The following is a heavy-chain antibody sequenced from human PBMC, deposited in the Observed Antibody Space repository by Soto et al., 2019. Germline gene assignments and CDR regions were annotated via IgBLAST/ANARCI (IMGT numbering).Heavy chain of an antibody. Sequence: QLQLQESGPGLVKPSETLSLTCTVSGGSISSSSYYWGWIRQPPGKGLEWIGSIYYSGSTYYNPSLKSRVTIYVDTSKNPVPLKLSSVTAADTAVYYCARRNRSGGYRDNWFDPWGQGTLVIVSS. D-gene: IGHD6-19*01. CDR2: IYYSGST. V-gene: IGHV4-39*01. CDR3: ARRNRSGGYRDNWFDP. CDR1: GGSISSSSYY. J-gene: IGHJ5*02.